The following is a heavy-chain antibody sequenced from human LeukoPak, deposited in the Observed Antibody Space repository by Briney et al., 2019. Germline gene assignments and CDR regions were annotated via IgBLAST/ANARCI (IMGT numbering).Heavy chain of an antibody. D-gene: IGHD5-18*01. CDR1: GFTFSSYG. V-gene: IGHV3-20*01. CDR3: ARDRSYGSFDF. J-gene: IGHJ4*02. Sequence: GGSLRLSCSASGFTFSSYGMHWVRQAPGKGLEWVSGINWNGGSTFYADSVKGRFTISRDNAKNALYLQMNSLTVEDTALYHCARDRSYGSFDFWGQGTLVTVSS. CDR2: INWNGGST.